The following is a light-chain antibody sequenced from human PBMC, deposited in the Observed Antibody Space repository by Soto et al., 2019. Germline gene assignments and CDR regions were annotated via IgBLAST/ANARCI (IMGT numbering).Light chain of an antibody. Sequence: EVVLTQSPATLSLSPGDRATLSCRASQSVSIYLAWYQQKPGPAPRLLIYAASNRATGIPGRFSGSGSGTDFTLTISSLEPEDFAVYYCQQRSNWPPITFGQGTRLENK. V-gene: IGKV3-11*01. CDR2: AAS. J-gene: IGKJ5*01. CDR1: QSVSIY. CDR3: QQRSNWPPIT.